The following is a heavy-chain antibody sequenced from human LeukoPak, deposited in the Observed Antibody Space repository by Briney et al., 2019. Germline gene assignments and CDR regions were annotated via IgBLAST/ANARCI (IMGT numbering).Heavy chain of an antibody. CDR3: ATHHYDSSGYYSPDY. CDR2: IGTAGDT. Sequence: GGSLRLSCAASGFTFSRYDMHWVRQATGKGLEWVSGIGTAGDTYYAGSVKGRFTISRDNSKNTLYLQMNSLRAEDTAVYYCATHHYDSSGYYSPDYWGQGTLVTVSS. CDR1: GFTFSRYD. V-gene: IGHV3-13*01. D-gene: IGHD3-22*01. J-gene: IGHJ4*02.